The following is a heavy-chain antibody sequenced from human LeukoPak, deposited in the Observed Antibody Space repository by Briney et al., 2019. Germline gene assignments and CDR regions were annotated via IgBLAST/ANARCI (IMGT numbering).Heavy chain of an antibody. D-gene: IGHD1-1*01. J-gene: IGHJ4*02. CDR2: VYPNSGGT. CDR3: ARDSVMHDGMTSPPDY. Sequence: GASVKVSCKASGYTFTAYYVHWVRQAPGQGLEWVGWVYPNSGGTTCAQKFQGRVTMTRATSISTAYMELSSLTSDDTAVYYCARDSVMHDGMTSPPDYWGQGTLVTVSS. CDR1: GYTFTAYY. V-gene: IGHV1-2*02.